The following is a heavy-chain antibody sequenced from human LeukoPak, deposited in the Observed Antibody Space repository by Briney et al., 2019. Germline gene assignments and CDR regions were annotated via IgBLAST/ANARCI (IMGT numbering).Heavy chain of an antibody. CDR1: GRSISTYY. Sequence: PSEILSLTCAVSGRSISTYYWSWIRQPPGKGLEWMVYIYYSGSTNYNPSLKSRVTISVDTSKNQFSLKLSSVTAADTAVYYCARMPRVDYDFWSGFGMDVWGQGTTVTVSS. V-gene: IGHV4-59*01. CDR2: IYYSGST. CDR3: ARMPRVDYDFWSGFGMDV. J-gene: IGHJ6*02. D-gene: IGHD3-3*01.